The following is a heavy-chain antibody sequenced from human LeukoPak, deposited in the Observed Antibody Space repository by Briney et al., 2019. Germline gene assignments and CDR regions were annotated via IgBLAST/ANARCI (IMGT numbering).Heavy chain of an antibody. CDR2: IYYSGTT. CDR1: GGSISSYY. Sequence: PSETLSLTCTVSGGSISSYYWSWILQPPGQGLEWIGYIYYSGTTTYNPSLKSRVTISLDTSKNQFSLKLSSVTAADTAVYYCARIVPYNFGYIDYWGQGTLVTVSS. D-gene: IGHD5-18*01. J-gene: IGHJ4*02. CDR3: ARIVPYNFGYIDY. V-gene: IGHV4-59*01.